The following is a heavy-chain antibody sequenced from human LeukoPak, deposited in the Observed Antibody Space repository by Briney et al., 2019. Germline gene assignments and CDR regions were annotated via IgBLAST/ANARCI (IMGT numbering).Heavy chain of an antibody. CDR1: GGSISSYY. V-gene: IGHV4-59*01. CDR2: IYYSGST. J-gene: IGHJ4*02. Sequence: SETLSLTCTVSGGSISSYYWSWIRQPPGKGLEWIGYIYYSGSTNYNPSLKSRVTISVDTSKNQFSLKLSSVTAADTAVYYCARLDYYGSGSCRYYYFDYWGQGTLVTVSS. CDR3: ARLDYYGSGSCRYYYFDY. D-gene: IGHD3-10*01.